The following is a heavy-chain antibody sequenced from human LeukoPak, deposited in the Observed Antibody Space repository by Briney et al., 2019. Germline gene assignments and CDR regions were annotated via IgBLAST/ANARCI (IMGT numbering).Heavy chain of an antibody. D-gene: IGHD1-26*01. CDR1: GYTFTSYY. Sequence: ASVKVSCKASGYTFTSYYMHWVRQAPGQGLEWMGIINPSGGSTSYAQKFQGRVTVTRDTSTSTVYMALNSLRSEDTAAYYCARGLSGAYAGDIWRQATMVTVSS. CDR2: INPSGGST. V-gene: IGHV1-46*01. CDR3: ARGLSGAYAGDI. J-gene: IGHJ3*02.